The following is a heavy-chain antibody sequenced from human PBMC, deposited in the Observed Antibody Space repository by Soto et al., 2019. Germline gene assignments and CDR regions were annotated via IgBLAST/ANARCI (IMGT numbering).Heavy chain of an antibody. CDR3: AKDPSSGYYGVTAQD. CDR2: ISGSGGST. J-gene: IGHJ4*02. V-gene: IGHV3-23*01. CDR1: GFTFSSYA. D-gene: IGHD3-22*01. Sequence: GGSLRLSCAASGFTFSSYAMSWVRQAPGKGLEWVSAISGSGGSTYYADSVKGRFTISRDNSKNTLYLQMNSLRAEDTAVYSCAKDPSSGYYGVTAQDWGQGTLVTVSS.